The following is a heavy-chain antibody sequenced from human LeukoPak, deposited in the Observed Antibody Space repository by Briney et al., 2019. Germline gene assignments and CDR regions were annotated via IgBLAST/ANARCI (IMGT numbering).Heavy chain of an antibody. J-gene: IGHJ6*02. Sequence: SETLSLTGTVSGGSISSGGYYWYWIRHHPGKGLEWIGYIYYSGSTYYNPSLKSRLTISVDTSKNQFSLKLSSVTAADTAVYYCAREVVPAAFAMDVWGQGTTVTVSS. D-gene: IGHD2-2*01. CDR3: AREVVPAAFAMDV. V-gene: IGHV4-31*03. CDR2: IYYSGST. CDR1: GGSISSGGYY.